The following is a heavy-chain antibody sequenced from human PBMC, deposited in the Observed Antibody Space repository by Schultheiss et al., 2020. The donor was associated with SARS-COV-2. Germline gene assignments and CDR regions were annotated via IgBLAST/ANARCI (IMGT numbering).Heavy chain of an antibody. Sequence: GGSLRLSCAASGFTFSSYAMSWVRQAPGKGLEWVSAISGSGGSTYYADSVKGRFTISRDNSKNTLYLQMNSLRAEDTAVYYCAKDYCGGDCRGMDVWGQGTTVTVSS. J-gene: IGHJ6*02. CDR1: GFTFSSYA. CDR2: ISGSGGST. D-gene: IGHD2-21*01. CDR3: AKDYCGGDCRGMDV. V-gene: IGHV3-23*01.